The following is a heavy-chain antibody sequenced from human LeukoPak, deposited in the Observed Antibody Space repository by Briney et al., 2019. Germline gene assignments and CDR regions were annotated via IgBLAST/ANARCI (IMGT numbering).Heavy chain of an antibody. D-gene: IGHD2-2*01. CDR1: GFGFGDHG. CDR3: ARAPITSPFYFDH. Sequence: GGSLRLSCSASGFGFGDHGMSWVRQVPGKGLEWVSGINWSGGSTGYADPVRGRFTISRDNAKNSLYLQMDSLTAEDAALYYCARAPITSPFYFDHWAREPWSPSPQ. V-gene: IGHV3-20*04. J-gene: IGHJ4*02. CDR2: INWSGGST.